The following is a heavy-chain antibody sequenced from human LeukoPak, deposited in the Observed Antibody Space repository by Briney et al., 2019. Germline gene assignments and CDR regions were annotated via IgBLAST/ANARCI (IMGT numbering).Heavy chain of an antibody. Sequence: SVKVSCKASGYTFTSYGISWVRQAPGQGLEWMGWISAYNGNTNYAQKLQGRVTMTTDTSTSTAYMELRSLRSDDTAVYYCARERPGLEWSRHAFDIWGQGTMVTVSS. CDR3: ARERPGLEWSRHAFDI. CDR1: GYTFTSYG. V-gene: IGHV1-18*01. J-gene: IGHJ3*02. CDR2: ISAYNGNT. D-gene: IGHD3-3*01.